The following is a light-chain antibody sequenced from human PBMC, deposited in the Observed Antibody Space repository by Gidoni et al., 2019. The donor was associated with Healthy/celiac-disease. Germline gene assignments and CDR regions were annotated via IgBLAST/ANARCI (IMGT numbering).Light chain of an antibody. CDR3: KQYNSYSGT. CDR2: DAS. CDR1: QRISSW. J-gene: IGKJ1*01. Sequence: DIQMTQSPSTLSASVGDRVTITCRASQRISSWMAWYQQKPGKAPKLLIYDASSLESGVPSRFSGSGSGTEFTLTISSLQPDDFATYYCKQYNSYSGTFGQGTKVEIK. V-gene: IGKV1-5*01.